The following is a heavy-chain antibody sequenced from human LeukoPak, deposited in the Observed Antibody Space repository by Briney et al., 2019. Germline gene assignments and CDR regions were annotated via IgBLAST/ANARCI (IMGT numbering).Heavy chain of an antibody. CDR2: ISGSGGST. J-gene: IGHJ4*02. Sequence: SCKASGGTFSSYAMSWVRQAPGKGLEWVSLISGSGGSTYYADSVKGRFTISRDNSGNTLYLQMNSLTAEDTAVYYCARATAPHYCSGGSCFLGYWGQGTLVTVSS. CDR1: GGTFSSYA. V-gene: IGHV3-23*01. CDR3: ARATAPHYCSGGSCFLGY. D-gene: IGHD2-15*01.